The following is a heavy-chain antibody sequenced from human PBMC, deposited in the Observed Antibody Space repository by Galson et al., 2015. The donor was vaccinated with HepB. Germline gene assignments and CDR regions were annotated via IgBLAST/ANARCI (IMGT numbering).Heavy chain of an antibody. CDR2: IIPIFGTA. D-gene: IGHD2-21*02. Sequence: SVKVSCKASGGTFSSYAISWVRQAPGQGLEWMGGIIPIFGTANYAQKFQGRVTITADESTSTAYMELSSLRSEDTAVYYCARDASGCRDCYPYWYFDLWGRGTLVTVSS. CDR1: GGTFSSYA. CDR3: ARDASGCRDCYPYWYFDL. J-gene: IGHJ2*01. V-gene: IGHV1-69*13.